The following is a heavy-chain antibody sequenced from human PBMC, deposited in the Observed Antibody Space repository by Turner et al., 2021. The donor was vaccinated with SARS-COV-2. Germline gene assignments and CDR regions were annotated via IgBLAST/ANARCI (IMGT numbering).Heavy chain of an antibody. J-gene: IGHJ5*02. D-gene: IGHD6-13*01. CDR2: ISCNGSYN. CDR1: AFTFSSYS. Sequence: QVQLVESGGGVVQPGRSLRLSCPASAFTFSSYSMHWVRQTPGKGLEWVAVISCNGSYNYYADSVKGRFTISRDNSKNTLYLQMNSLRAEDTAVYYCARARNYSSSWYGVDVPFDPWGQGTLVTVSS. CDR3: ARARNYSSSWYGVDVPFDP. V-gene: IGHV3-30-3*01.